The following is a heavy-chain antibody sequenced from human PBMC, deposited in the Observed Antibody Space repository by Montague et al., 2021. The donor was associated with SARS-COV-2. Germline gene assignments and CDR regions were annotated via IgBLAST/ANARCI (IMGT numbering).Heavy chain of an antibody. CDR2: TDDSSKWYN. Sequence: CAISGDSVTGKRDAGDDRRRTRPRASEGMGRTDDSSKWYNDYAVSVKSRITINPDTSKNQISLQLNSATPEDTAVYYCARTSASSDYWGQGTLVTVSS. J-gene: IGHJ4*02. CDR1: GDSVTGKRDA. V-gene: IGHV6-1*01. CDR3: ARTSASSDY. D-gene: IGHD1-26*01.